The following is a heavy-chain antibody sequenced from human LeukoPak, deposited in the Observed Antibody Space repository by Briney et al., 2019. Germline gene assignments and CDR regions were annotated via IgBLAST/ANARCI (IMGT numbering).Heavy chain of an antibody. D-gene: IGHD3-3*01. CDR1: GGSISSYY. J-gene: IGHJ6*02. Sequence: SETLSLTCTVSGGSISSYYWSWIRQPPGKGLKWIGYIYYSGSTNYNPSLKSRVTISVDTSKNQFSLKLSSVTAADTAVYYCARSPFGFWSGYIDYYYGMDVWGQGTTVTVSS. CDR2: IYYSGST. CDR3: ARSPFGFWSGYIDYYYGMDV. V-gene: IGHV4-59*08.